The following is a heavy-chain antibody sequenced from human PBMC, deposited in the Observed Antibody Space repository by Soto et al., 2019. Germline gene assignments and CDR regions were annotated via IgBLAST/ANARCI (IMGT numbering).Heavy chain of an antibody. J-gene: IGHJ5*02. CDR3: ARELAVAGTVWFDP. D-gene: IGHD6-19*01. CDR2: ISYDGSNK. V-gene: IGHV3-30-3*01. CDR1: GFTFSSYA. Sequence: QVQLVESGGGVVQPGRSLRLSCAASGFTFSSYAMHWVRQAPGKGLEWVAVISYDGSNKYYADSVKGRFTISRDKSKNTLYLQMNRLRAEDTAVYYCARELAVAGTVWFDPWGQGTLVTVSS.